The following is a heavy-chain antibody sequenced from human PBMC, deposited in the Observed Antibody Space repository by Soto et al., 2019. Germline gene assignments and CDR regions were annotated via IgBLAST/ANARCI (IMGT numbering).Heavy chain of an antibody. CDR1: GYTFTDYY. CDR3: ARRKGDYYDSSGYHYYLDY. J-gene: IGHJ4*02. V-gene: IGHV1-2*02. D-gene: IGHD3-22*01. Sequence: QVQLVQSGAAVKKPGASVKVSCKASGYTFTDYYLHWVRQAPGQGLEWMGWSNPNSGGTKSAQKFQGRVTMTRDTSISTAYMELSRLRSDDTAVYYCARRKGDYYDSSGYHYYLDYWGQGTLVTVSS. CDR2: SNPNSGGT.